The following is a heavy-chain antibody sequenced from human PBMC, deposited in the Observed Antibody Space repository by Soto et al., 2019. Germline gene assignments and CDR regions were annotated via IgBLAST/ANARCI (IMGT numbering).Heavy chain of an antibody. V-gene: IGHV4-4*07. CDR3: ARHGGLEWLLPFDY. D-gene: IGHD3-3*01. CDR1: GGSISSYY. CDR2: IYTSGST. J-gene: IGHJ4*02. Sequence: QVQLQESGPGLVKPSETLSLTCTVSGGSISSYYWSWIRQPAGKGLEWIGRIYTSGSTYYNPSLKSRVTISVDTSKNQFSLKLSSVTAADTAVYYCARHGGLEWLLPFDYWGQGTLVTVSS.